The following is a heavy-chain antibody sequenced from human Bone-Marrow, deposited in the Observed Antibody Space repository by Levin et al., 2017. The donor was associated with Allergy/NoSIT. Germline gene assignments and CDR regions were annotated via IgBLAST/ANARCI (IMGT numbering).Heavy chain of an antibody. CDR1: GDSINNYY. Sequence: SETLSLTCTVSGDSINNYYWSWIRQSPGKGLEWIGYIHFTGSTNYNPSVKSRVTISVDRSKNQFSLDLKSVTTADTAVYFCARNPGGNSPFYYYAMDVWGQGTTVIVSS. V-gene: IGHV4-59*01. D-gene: IGHD4-23*01. J-gene: IGHJ6*02. CDR3: ARNPGGNSPFYYYAMDV. CDR2: IHFTGST.